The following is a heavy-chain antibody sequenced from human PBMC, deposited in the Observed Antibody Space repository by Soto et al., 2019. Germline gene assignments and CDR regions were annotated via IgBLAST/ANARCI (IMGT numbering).Heavy chain of an antibody. CDR2: IYYSGSS. CDR1: GGSVSSGSYY. CDR3: ARLRSGSYYTPEYFQH. D-gene: IGHD1-26*01. Sequence: SETLSLTCTVSGGSVSSGSYYWSWIRQPPGKGLEWIGYIYYSGSSYYNPSLESRVTISVDTSKNQFSLKLSSVTAADTAVYYCARLRSGSYYTPEYFQHWGQGTLVTVSS. V-gene: IGHV4-31*03. J-gene: IGHJ1*01.